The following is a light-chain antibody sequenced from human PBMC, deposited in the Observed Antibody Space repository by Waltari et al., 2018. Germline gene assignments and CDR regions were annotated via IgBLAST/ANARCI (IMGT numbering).Light chain of an antibody. J-gene: IGLJ3*02. V-gene: IGLV3-19*01. CDR1: SLRRSY. CDR2: GQD. CDR3: LSRDTTSTRV. Sequence: SSELTQDPAVSVALGQTVSIPCQGDSLRRSYASWYQQRPGQAPILILYGQDNRPSGIPDRFSGSTSGNTASLTITGAQAEDEADYYCLSRDTTSTRVFGGGTRLTV.